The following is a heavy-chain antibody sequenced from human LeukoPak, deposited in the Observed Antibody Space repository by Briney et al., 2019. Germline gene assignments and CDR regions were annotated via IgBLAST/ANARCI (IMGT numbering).Heavy chain of an antibody. Sequence: GGSLRLSCAASGFTFSSYSMNWVRQAPGKGLEWVSSISSSSSYIYYADSVKGRFTISRDNAKNSLYLQMNSLRAEDTAVYYCARVDGYCSGGSCYSGVDYWGQGTLVTVSS. CDR2: ISSSSSYI. J-gene: IGHJ4*02. CDR1: GFTFSSYS. V-gene: IGHV3-21*01. D-gene: IGHD2-15*01. CDR3: ARVDGYCSGGSCYSGVDY.